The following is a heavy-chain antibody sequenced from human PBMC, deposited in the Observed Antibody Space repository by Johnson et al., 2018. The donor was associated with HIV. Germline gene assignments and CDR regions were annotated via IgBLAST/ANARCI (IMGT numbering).Heavy chain of an antibody. D-gene: IGHD6-13*01. CDR2: IKQDGSEK. Sequence: VQLVESGGGLVQPGGSLRLSCAASGFTFSSYWMSWVRQAPGKGLEWVANIKQDGSEKYYVDSVKGRFTISRDNSKNTLYLQMNSLRAEDTAVYYCASGRIAAAGLDAFDIWGQGTMVTVSS. J-gene: IGHJ3*02. CDR1: GFTFSSYW. V-gene: IGHV3-7*02. CDR3: ASGRIAAAGLDAFDI.